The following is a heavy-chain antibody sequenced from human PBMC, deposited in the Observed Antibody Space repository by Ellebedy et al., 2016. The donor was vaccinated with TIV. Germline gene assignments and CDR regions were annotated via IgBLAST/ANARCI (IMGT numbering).Heavy chain of an antibody. J-gene: IGHJ4*02. Sequence: PGGSLRLSCITSGFTFVDHAMSWVRQAPGKGLEWVGFIRSKAFGGTGEYAASVNGRFIISRDDSRGIAYLRMNSLQTEDTSVYFCTRHWGYRFDCWGQGTLVTVSS. D-gene: IGHD7-27*01. V-gene: IGHV3-49*04. CDR1: GFTFVDHA. CDR2: IRSKAFGGTG. CDR3: TRHWGYRFDC.